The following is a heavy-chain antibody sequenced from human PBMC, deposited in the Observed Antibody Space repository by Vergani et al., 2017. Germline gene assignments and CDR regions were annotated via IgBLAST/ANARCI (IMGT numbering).Heavy chain of an antibody. D-gene: IGHD5-24*01. CDR2: IYSGGST. J-gene: IGHJ3*02. V-gene: IGHV3-66*02. Sequence: EVQLVESGGGLVKPGGSLRLSCAASGFTFSSYSMNWVRQAPGKGLEWVSVIYSGGSTYYADSVKGRFTISRDNSKNTLYLQMNSLRAEDTAVYYCASRWLQLSGDAFDIWGQGTMVTVSS. CDR3: ASRWLQLSGDAFDI. CDR1: GFTFSSYS.